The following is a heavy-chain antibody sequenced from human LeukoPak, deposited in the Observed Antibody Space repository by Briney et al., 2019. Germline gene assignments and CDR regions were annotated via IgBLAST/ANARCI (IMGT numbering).Heavy chain of an antibody. D-gene: IGHD3-3*01. CDR1: GFTFNNYA. Sequence: GGSLRLSCAASGFTFNNYAMSWVRQAPGKGLEWVSYISSSGSTIYYADSVKGRFTISRDNAKNSLYLQMNSLRAEDTAVYYCARDRYRFLEWLGNYYFDYWGQGTLVTVSS. CDR2: ISSSGSTI. J-gene: IGHJ4*02. CDR3: ARDRYRFLEWLGNYYFDY. V-gene: IGHV3-11*01.